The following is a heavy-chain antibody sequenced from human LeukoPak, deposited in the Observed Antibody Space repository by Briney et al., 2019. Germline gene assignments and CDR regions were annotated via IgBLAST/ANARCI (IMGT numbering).Heavy chain of an antibody. D-gene: IGHD6-19*01. Sequence: GGPLRLSCVASGFTFSSYAMSWVRQAPGKGLEWVSAISGSGGSTYYADSVKGRFTISRDNSKNTLYLQMNSLRAEDTAVYYCAKRLIYSSGGDYYYYYGMDVWGQGTTVTVSS. CDR3: AKRLIYSSGGDYYYYYGMDV. V-gene: IGHV3-23*01. J-gene: IGHJ6*02. CDR1: GFTFSSYA. CDR2: ISGSGGST.